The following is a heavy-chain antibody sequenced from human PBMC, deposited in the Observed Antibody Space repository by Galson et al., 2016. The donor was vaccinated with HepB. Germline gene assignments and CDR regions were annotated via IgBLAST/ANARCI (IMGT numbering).Heavy chain of an antibody. V-gene: IGHV3-11*06. J-gene: IGHJ5*01. CDR3: ARAVGSGWEIDS. D-gene: IGHD6-19*01. Sequence: SLRLSCAASGFSFRDYYMTWIRQATGKGLEWVSYISGSSSNTNYADSVKGRFTISRDNAKNSLSLRMNSLRAEDTAVYYCARAVGSGWEIDSW. CDR1: GFSFRDYY. CDR2: ISGSSSNT.